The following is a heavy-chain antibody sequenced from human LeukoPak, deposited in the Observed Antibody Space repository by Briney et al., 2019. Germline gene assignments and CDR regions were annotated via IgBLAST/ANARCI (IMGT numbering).Heavy chain of an antibody. Sequence: GGSLRLSCAASEFSVGSNYMTWVRQAPGRGLEWISCISSDGSMIGYADSVKGRFTISRDNTKNSVYLQMNSLRAEDTAVYYCTSASYFTWGQGTLVTVSS. V-gene: IGHV3-48*03. D-gene: IGHD1-26*01. CDR3: TSASYFT. J-gene: IGHJ4*02. CDR1: EFSVGSNY. CDR2: ISSDGSMI.